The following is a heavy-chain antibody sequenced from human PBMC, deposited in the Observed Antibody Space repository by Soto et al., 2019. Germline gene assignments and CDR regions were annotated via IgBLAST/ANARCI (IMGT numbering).Heavy chain of an antibody. CDR1: GGSISSYY. CDR2: IYYSGST. D-gene: IGHD6-6*01. Sequence: PSETLSLTCTVSGGSISSYYWSWIRQSPGKGLEWIGYIYYSGSTNYNPSLKSRVTISVDTSKNQFSLKLSSVTAADTAVYYCAREGQYSSHFDYRGQGTLVTVSS. V-gene: IGHV4-59*01. J-gene: IGHJ4*02. CDR3: AREGQYSSHFDY.